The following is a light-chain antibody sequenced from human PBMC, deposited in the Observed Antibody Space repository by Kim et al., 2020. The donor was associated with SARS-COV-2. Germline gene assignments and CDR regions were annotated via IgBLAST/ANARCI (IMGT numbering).Light chain of an antibody. V-gene: IGLV2-8*01. CDR2: EVN. CDR3: SSYAGRQNLV. J-gene: IGLJ2*01. CDR1: SSDSGGYNF. Sequence: GQSVTISCTGTSSDSGGYNFVAWYQQHPGKAPKVMIYEVNKRPSGVPDRFSGSKSGNTASLTVSGLQAEDEAEYYCSSYAGRQNLVFGGGTQLTVL.